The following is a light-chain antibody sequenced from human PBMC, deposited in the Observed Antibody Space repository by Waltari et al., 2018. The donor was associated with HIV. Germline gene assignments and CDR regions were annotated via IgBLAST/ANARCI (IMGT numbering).Light chain of an antibody. V-gene: IGKV4-1*01. CDR1: QSVLYRSNKKNY. CDR2: WAS. J-gene: IGKJ4*01. CDR3: HQYFSSPLT. Sequence: DTVMTESTDSLAVSLADRDTLNCASRQSVLYRSNKKNYLGWDQVRPGQPPRCLISWASTRESGVPDRFIGSGSGTNFTLPITGLQAEDVATYYCHQYFSSPLTFVGGTTVEI.